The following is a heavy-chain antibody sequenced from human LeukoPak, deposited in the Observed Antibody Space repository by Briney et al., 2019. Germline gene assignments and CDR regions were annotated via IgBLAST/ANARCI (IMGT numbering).Heavy chain of an antibody. CDR1: GGSIRSSEW. V-gene: IGHV4-4*02. Sequence: SETLSLTCVVSGGSIRSSEWWSWVRQSPGKGLEWIGEIHHSGTTNYNPSLESRVTLSVDNSKNQLSLKLSSVTAADTAVYYCARDNEGYGYWGQGTLVTVSS. J-gene: IGHJ4*02. CDR2: IHHSGTT. CDR3: ARDNEGYGY. D-gene: IGHD5-18*01.